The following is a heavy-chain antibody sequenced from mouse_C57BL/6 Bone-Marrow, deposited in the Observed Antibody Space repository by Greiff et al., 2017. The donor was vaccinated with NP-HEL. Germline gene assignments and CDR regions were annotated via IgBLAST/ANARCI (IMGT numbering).Heavy chain of an antibody. CDR3: ARSRDYYGPFDY. J-gene: IGHJ2*01. CDR2: IYPRSGNT. CDR1: GYTFTSYG. V-gene: IGHV1-81*01. Sequence: SGAELARPGASVKLSCKASGYTFTSYGISWVKQRTGQGLEWIGEIYPRSGNTYYNEKFKGKATLTADKSSSTAYMELRSLTSEDSAVYFCARSRDYYGPFDYWGQGTTLTVSS. D-gene: IGHD1-1*01.